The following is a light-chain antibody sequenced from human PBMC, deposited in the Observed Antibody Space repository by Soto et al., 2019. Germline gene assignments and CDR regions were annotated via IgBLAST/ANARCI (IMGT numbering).Light chain of an antibody. Sequence: EIVLTQSPDTLSLFPGERATLSCRASQSVSSTYLAGYQQKLGQAPRLLIFGASSRATGIPDRFSGSGSGTDFTLTISRLEPEDFAVYYCQQYGSSRWTFGHGTKVDI. J-gene: IGKJ1*01. CDR1: QSVSSTY. CDR2: GAS. CDR3: QQYGSSRWT. V-gene: IGKV3-20*01.